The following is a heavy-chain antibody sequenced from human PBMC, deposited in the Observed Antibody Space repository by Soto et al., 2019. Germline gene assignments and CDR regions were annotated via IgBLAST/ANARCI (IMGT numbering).Heavy chain of an antibody. Sequence: QVQLVESGGGGVQPGRSLRLSCAASGFTFSSYGMHWVRQAPGKGLEWVAVISYDGSNKYYADSVKGRFTISRDNSKNTLYLQMNSLRAEDTAVYYCAKDYSSGWSIDYWGQGTLVTVSS. CDR3: AKDYSSGWSIDY. V-gene: IGHV3-30*18. CDR1: GFTFSSYG. D-gene: IGHD6-19*01. CDR2: ISYDGSNK. J-gene: IGHJ4*02.